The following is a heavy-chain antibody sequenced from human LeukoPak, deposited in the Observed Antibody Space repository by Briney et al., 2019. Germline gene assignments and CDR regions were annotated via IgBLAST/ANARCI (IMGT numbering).Heavy chain of an antibody. CDR3: ARGSGGGYYDY. CDR1: GGTFSSYA. J-gene: IGHJ4*02. Sequence: GASVKVSCKASGGTFSSYAISWVRQAPGQGPEWMGGIIPIFGTANYAQKFQGRVTITADESASTAYMELSSLRSEDTAVYYCARGSGGGYYDYWGQGTLVTVSS. CDR2: IIPIFGTA. D-gene: IGHD3-22*01. V-gene: IGHV1-69*13.